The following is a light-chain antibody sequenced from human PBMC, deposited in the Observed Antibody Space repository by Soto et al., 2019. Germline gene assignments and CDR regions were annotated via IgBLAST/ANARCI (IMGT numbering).Light chain of an antibody. V-gene: IGLV2-14*03. Sequence: QSVLTQPASVSGSPGQSIAISCTGTSSDVGFYNYVSWYQQHPGKAPKLMVYDVNNRPSGVSNRFSGSKSGNTASLTISGLQAEDEADYYCTSYTTSSPYVFGTGTKVTVL. J-gene: IGLJ1*01. CDR2: DVN. CDR1: SSDVGFYNY. CDR3: TSYTTSSPYV.